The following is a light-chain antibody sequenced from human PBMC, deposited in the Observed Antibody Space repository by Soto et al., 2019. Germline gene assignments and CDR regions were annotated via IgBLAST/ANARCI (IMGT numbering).Light chain of an antibody. Sequence: EIVLTQSPGTLSLSPGERATLSCRASQSVSGSYLAWYQQKPGQAPRVVIYGASSRATGIPDRFSGSGSGTEFTLTISRLDPEDFAVYYCQQYGNSPRTFGQGTKVDIK. CDR1: QSVSGSY. CDR2: GAS. J-gene: IGKJ1*01. V-gene: IGKV3-20*01. CDR3: QQYGNSPRT.